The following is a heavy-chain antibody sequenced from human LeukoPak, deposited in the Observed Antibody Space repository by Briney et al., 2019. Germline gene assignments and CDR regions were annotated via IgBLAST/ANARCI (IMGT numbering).Heavy chain of an antibody. CDR2: IGGGGVDR. CDR3: VKDSIERNGVYDAFDV. CDR1: RFTFTDFA. D-gene: IGHD2-8*01. V-gene: IGHV3-23*01. J-gene: IGHJ3*01. Sequence: GGSLRLSCVASRFTFTDFAMNWVRQVPGKGPEWVSHIGGGGVDREYEESVKGRFTVSRDNSRNSLYPQMNSLRGEDTAIYYCVKDSIERNGVYDAFDVWGQGTKVTVAS.